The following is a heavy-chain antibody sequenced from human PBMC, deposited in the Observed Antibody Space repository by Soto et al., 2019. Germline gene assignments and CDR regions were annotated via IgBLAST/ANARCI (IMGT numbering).Heavy chain of an antibody. CDR3: ARGVLRFLEWFPQWWCDP. J-gene: IGHJ5*02. D-gene: IGHD3-3*01. CDR1: GGSFSGYY. Sequence: SETLSLTCADSGGSFSGYYWSWIRQPPGKGREWVGKINHSGSTNYNPSLKSRGTISVDRSKNQFSLKLSSVTAADTAVYYCARGVLRFLEWFPQWWCDPWGQGTLVTVSS. CDR2: INHSGST. V-gene: IGHV4-34*01.